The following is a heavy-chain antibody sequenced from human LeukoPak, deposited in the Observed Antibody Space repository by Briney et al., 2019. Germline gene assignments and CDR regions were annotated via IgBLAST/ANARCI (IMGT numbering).Heavy chain of an antibody. CDR1: GFTFSSYG. J-gene: IGHJ4*02. CDR3: AKARGRYCSGGSCLFLDY. Sequence: GGSLRLSCAASGFTFSSYGMHWVRQAPGKGLEWVAVIWYDGSNRYYADSVKGRCTIPRDNSKNTLYLQMNSLRAEDTAVYYCAKARGRYCSGGSCLFLDYWGQGTLVTVSS. V-gene: IGHV3-33*06. CDR2: IWYDGSNR. D-gene: IGHD2-15*01.